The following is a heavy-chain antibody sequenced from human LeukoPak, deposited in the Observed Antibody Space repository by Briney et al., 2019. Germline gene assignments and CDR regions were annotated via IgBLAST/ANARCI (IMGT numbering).Heavy chain of an antibody. CDR1: GGTFSSYA. CDR3: ARVYDLWSGSPLDY. Sequence: ASVKVSCKASGGTFSSYAISWVRRAPGQGLEWLGWIRSFDGNTRYEQNLQARLTMTTDISTGTAYLELRSLRYDDTAVYYCARVYDLWSGSPLDYWGQGTLVTVSS. V-gene: IGHV1-18*01. CDR2: IRSFDGNT. D-gene: IGHD3-3*01. J-gene: IGHJ4*02.